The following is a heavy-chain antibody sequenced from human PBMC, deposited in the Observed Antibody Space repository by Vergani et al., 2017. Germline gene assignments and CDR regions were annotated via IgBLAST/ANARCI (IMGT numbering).Heavy chain of an antibody. J-gene: IGHJ6*03. CDR1: GGSFSGYY. CDR2: INHSGST. D-gene: IGHD1-7*01. Sequence: QVQLQQWGAGLLKPSETLSLTCAVYGGSFSGYYWSWIRQPPGKGLEWIGEINHSGSTNYNPSLKSRVTISVDTSKNQCSLKLSSVTAADTAVYYCARCGITGTISHYYYYMDVWGKGTTVTVSS. CDR3: ARCGITGTISHYYYYMDV. V-gene: IGHV4-34*01.